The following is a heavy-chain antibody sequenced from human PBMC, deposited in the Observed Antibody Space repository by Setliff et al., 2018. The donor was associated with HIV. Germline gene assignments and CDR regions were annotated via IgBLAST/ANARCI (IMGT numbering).Heavy chain of an antibody. Sequence: SVKVFCKASGYTFTGYFIHWVRQAPGQGLEWMGGIIPIFGTANYAQKFQGRVTITADESTSTAYTDLSSLRSEDTAVYYCAAGYCGGDCYSRQSYFDYWGQGTLVTVSS. CDR1: GYTFTGYF. CDR3: AAGYCGGDCYSRQSYFDY. D-gene: IGHD2-21*02. V-gene: IGHV1-69*13. J-gene: IGHJ4*02. CDR2: IIPIFGTA.